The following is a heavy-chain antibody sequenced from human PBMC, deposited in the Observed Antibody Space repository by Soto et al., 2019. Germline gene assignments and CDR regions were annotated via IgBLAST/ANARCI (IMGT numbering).Heavy chain of an antibody. J-gene: IGHJ4*02. V-gene: IGHV1-18*01. Sequence: QLVQSGAEVRKPGASVKVSCMATGYTLTTYGISWVRLAPGQGLQWMGWISAHNGNTKYAQKFQDRVTLTTDTSTSTAYMELRSLRSDDTALYYCARDRRGSSAGLDYWGQGTLVTVSS. CDR3: ARDRRGSSAGLDY. CDR1: GYTLTTYG. D-gene: IGHD6-13*01. CDR2: ISAHNGNT.